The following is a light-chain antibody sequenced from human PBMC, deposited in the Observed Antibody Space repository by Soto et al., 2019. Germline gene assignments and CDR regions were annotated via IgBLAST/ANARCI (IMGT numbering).Light chain of an antibody. CDR1: SSNIGAGYD. Sequence: QSVLTQPPSVSGAPGQRVTISCTGSSSNIGAGYDVHWYQQLPGTAPKLLIYGNSNRPSGVPDRFSGSKSGTSASLAITGLQAEDKADYYCQSYDSSLRVVFGGGTKLTVL. J-gene: IGLJ2*01. V-gene: IGLV1-40*01. CDR2: GNS. CDR3: QSYDSSLRVV.